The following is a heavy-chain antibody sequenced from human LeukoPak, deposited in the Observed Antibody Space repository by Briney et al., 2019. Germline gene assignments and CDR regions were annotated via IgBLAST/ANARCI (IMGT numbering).Heavy chain of an antibody. V-gene: IGHV3-30-3*01. CDR3: ARNNYGDYPLFPDY. Sequence: GGSLRLSCAASGFTFSSYAMHWVRQAPGKGLEWVAVISYDGSNKYYADSVKGRFTISRDNSKNTLYLQMNSLRAEDTAVYYCARNNYGDYPLFPDYWGQGTLVTVSS. CDR2: ISYDGSNK. CDR1: GFTFSSYA. J-gene: IGHJ4*02. D-gene: IGHD4-17*01.